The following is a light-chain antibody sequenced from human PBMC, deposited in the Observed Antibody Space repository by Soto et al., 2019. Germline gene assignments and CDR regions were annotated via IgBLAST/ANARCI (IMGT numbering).Light chain of an antibody. CDR3: SSYTGGNPSYV. J-gene: IGLJ1*01. V-gene: IGLV2-8*01. CDR2: EVT. CDR1: SSDVGGYDY. Sequence: QSVLTQPPSASGSPGQSVTISCTGTSSDVGGYDYVSWYQQHPGKAPKFMIYEVTIRPSGVSDRFSGSKSGNTASLTVSGLQAEDEADYYCSSYTGGNPSYVFGTGTKVTVL.